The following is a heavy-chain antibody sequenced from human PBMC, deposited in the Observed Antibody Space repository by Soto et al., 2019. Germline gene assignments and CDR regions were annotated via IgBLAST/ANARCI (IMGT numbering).Heavy chain of an antibody. Sequence: QAQLVQSGAEVQTPGSSVKVSCKASGGTFNSFSIDWVRQAPGQGLEWMGGIIPMSGRPNYAQRFQGRVTFSADKSTNTVYMEVNSLTYEDTAVYYCTRRGRQSANWFDPWGQGTLVTVSS. CDR2: IIPMSGRP. CDR1: GGTFNSFS. V-gene: IGHV1-69*06. CDR3: TRRGRQSANWFDP. J-gene: IGHJ5*02.